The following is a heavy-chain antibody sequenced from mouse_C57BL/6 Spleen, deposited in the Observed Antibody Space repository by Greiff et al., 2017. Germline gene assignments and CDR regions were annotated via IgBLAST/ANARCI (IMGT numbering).Heavy chain of an antibody. CDR3: ARIGDYGSSSAWFAY. Sequence: EVQLQQSGPELVKPGASVKISCKASGYTFTDYYMNWVKQSHGKSLEWIGDINPNNGGTSYNQKFKGKATLTVDKSSSTAYMELRSLTSEDSAVYYCARIGDYGSSSAWFAYWGQGTLVTVSA. CDR1: GYTFTDYY. CDR2: INPNNGGT. D-gene: IGHD1-1*01. J-gene: IGHJ3*01. V-gene: IGHV1-26*01.